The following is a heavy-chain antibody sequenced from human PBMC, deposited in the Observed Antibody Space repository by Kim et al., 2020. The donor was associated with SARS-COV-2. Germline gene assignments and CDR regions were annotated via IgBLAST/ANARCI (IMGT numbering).Heavy chain of an antibody. Sequence: GGSLRLSCAASGFTFSSYWMSWVRQAPGKGPEWVANIKQDGSEKYYVDSVKGRFTISRDNAKNSLYLQMNSLRAEDTAVYYCARDGNRYFDWSLDYWGQGTLVTVSS. CDR3: ARDGNRYFDWSLDY. CDR1: GFTFSSYW. V-gene: IGHV3-7*01. D-gene: IGHD3-9*01. J-gene: IGHJ4*02. CDR2: IKQDGSEK.